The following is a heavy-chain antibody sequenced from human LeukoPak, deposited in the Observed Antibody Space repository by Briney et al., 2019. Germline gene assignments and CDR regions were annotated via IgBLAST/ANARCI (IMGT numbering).Heavy chain of an antibody. CDR1: GFTFSSYG. CDR2: IRYDGSNK. CDR3: AKEGGSYVWYFGY. J-gene: IGHJ4*02. Sequence: GGSLRLSCAASGFTFSSYGMHWVRQAPGKGLEWVAFIRYDGSNKYYADSVKGRFTISRDNSKNTLYLQMNSLRAEDTAVYYCAKEGGSYVWYFGYWGQGTLVTVSS. D-gene: IGHD1-26*01. V-gene: IGHV3-30*02.